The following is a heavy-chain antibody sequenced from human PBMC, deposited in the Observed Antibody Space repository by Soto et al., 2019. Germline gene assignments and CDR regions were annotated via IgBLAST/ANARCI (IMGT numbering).Heavy chain of an antibody. CDR2: ISAYNGNT. D-gene: IGHD1-26*01. CDR1: GYTFTSYG. Sequence: ASVKVSCKASGYTFTSYGISWVRQAPGQGLEWMGWISAYNGNTNYAQKLQGRVTMTTDTSTSTVYMELRSLRSDDTAVYYCARDAGARYYYYGMDVWGQGTTVTVSS. J-gene: IGHJ6*02. CDR3: ARDAGARYYYYGMDV. V-gene: IGHV1-18*01.